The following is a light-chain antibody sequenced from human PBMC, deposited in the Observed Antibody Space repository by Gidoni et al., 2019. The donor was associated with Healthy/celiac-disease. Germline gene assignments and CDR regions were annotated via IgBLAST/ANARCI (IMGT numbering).Light chain of an antibody. CDR2: EVS. CDR1: SRDIGDYNY. CDR3: SSYTISSTPYWV. Sequence: QSALTQPASVSGSPGQSITISCTGSSRDIGDYNYVSWYQQHPGKAPKLMIYEVSNRPSGVSNRFSGSKSGNTASLTISGLQAEDEADYYCSSYTISSTPYWVFGGGTKLTVL. J-gene: IGLJ3*02. V-gene: IGLV2-14*01.